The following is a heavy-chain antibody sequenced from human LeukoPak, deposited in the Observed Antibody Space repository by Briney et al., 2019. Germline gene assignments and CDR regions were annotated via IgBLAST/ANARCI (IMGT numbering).Heavy chain of an antibody. J-gene: IGHJ4*02. CDR1: GGSINSHY. V-gene: IGHV4-59*08. CDR3: VRRDNTGWNYFDC. D-gene: IGHD6-19*01. Sequence: PSETLSLTCTVSGGSINSHYWSWIRQSPGKGLEWSGDIYYSGSTTYNPSLKSRVTISVDTPKNDLSLRLTSVLAADTGIYYCVRRDNTGWNYFDCWGQGILVTVSS. CDR2: IYYSGST.